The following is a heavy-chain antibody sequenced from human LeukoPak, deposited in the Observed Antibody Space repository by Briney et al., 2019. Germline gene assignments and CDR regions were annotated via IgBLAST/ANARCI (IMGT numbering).Heavy chain of an antibody. Sequence: GGSLRLSCAASGFTFSDYYMNWIRQAPGKGLEWVSYISSSGDTINYADSVKGRFTISRDNAKNSLYLQMNSLRAEDTAVYYCARPPARINQYFQHLGQDTLVSVSS. CDR1: GFTFSDYY. V-gene: IGHV3-11*01. CDR2: ISSSGDTI. J-gene: IGHJ1*01. D-gene: IGHD5-12*01. CDR3: ARPPARINQYFQH.